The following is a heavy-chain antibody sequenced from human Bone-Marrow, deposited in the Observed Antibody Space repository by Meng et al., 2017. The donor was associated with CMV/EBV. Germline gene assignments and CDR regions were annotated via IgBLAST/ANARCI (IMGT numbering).Heavy chain of an antibody. Sequence: SETLSLTSTVSGGSISSSSYYWGWIRKPPGKGLEWIGSIYYRGSTYYNPSLKSRVTISVDTSKNQFSLKLSSVTAADTAVYYCARHIAARGDNWLDPWGQGTLVTVSS. CDR1: GGSISSSSYY. CDR3: ARHIAARGDNWLDP. CDR2: IYYRGST. V-gene: IGHV4-39*01. J-gene: IGHJ5*02. D-gene: IGHD6-6*01.